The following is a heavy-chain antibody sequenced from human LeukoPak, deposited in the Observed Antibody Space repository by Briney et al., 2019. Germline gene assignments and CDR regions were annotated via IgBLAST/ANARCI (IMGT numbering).Heavy chain of an antibody. Sequence: GGSLRLSCAASGFTFSTYTMYWVRHPPGKRLEWVSIIGSGGGGIHYADSVKGRFTISRDNSKNALYLQMSSLRVEDTAVYYCAIDPNWGTHSWGQGVLVTVSS. CDR1: GFTFSTYT. CDR2: IGSGGGGI. V-gene: IGHV3-23*01. D-gene: IGHD7-27*01. J-gene: IGHJ4*02. CDR3: AIDPNWGTHS.